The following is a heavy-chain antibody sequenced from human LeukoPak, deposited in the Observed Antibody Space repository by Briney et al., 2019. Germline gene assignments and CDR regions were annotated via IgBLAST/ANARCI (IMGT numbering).Heavy chain of an antibody. D-gene: IGHD5-12*01. CDR3: ARDHVVATLNYYYYYMDV. CDR1: GGTFSSYA. V-gene: IGHV1-69*06. J-gene: IGHJ6*03. Sequence: ASVKVSSKASGGTFSSYAISWVRQAPGQGLEWMGGIIPIFGTANYAQKFQGRVTITADKSTSTAYMELSSLRSEDTAVYYCARDHVVATLNYYYYYMDVWGKGTTVTVSS. CDR2: IIPIFGTA.